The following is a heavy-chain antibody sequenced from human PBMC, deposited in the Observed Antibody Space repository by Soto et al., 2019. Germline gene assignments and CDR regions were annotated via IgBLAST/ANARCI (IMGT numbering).Heavy chain of an antibody. D-gene: IGHD6-13*01. J-gene: IGHJ4*02. CDR1: RLTFSNYA. V-gene: IGHV3-23*01. Sequence: GGSLRLSCVISRLTFSNYALNWVRQAPGKGLEWVSSISGSGDTAYYADSVKGRFTISRDNSKDTLYLQMNSLRVEDTALYYCAKADYSYSWAPGDYWGQGTLVTVSS. CDR2: ISGSGDTA. CDR3: AKADYSYSWAPGDY.